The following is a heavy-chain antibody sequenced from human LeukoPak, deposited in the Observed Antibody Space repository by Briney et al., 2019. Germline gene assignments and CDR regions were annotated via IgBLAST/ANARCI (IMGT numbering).Heavy chain of an antibody. J-gene: IGHJ6*02. CDR1: GGTFSSYS. V-gene: IGHV1-69*01. D-gene: IGHD1-26*01. Sequence: SVKVSCKASGGTFSSYSISWVRQAPGQGLEWMGGIIPIFDTADYAQKFQGRVTITADESTSTAYMELSSLRSEDTAVFYCARISLGAIWGYYYGMDAWGQGTTVTVSS. CDR3: ARISLGAIWGYYYGMDA. CDR2: IIPIFDTA.